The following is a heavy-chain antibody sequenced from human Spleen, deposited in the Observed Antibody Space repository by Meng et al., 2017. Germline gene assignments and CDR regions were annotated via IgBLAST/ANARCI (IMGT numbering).Heavy chain of an antibody. CDR1: CGSFSDYY. V-gene: IGHV4-34*01. J-gene: IGHJ4*02. Sequence: QVQVQQWGAGLLKPSETLSLTCVVSCGSFSDYYWSWIRQPPGKGLEWIGEINHSGSTNYNPSLKSRVTISVDTSKNQFSLKLSSVTAADTAVYYCARGLRPGAAADIWGQGTLVTVSS. CDR2: INHSGST. D-gene: IGHD6-13*01. CDR3: ARGLRPGAAADI.